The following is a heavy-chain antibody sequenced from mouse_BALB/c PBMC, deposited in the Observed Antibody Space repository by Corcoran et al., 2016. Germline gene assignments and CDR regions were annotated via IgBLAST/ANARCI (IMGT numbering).Heavy chain of an antibody. CDR2: INTYTGEP. Sequence: QIQLVQAGPELKKPGGTVKISCKASGYTFTNYGMNWVKQAPGKGLKWRGWINTYTGEPTYADDFKGRFAFSLETSASTAYLQINNLKNEDTATYFCARWGLRPYALDYWGQGTSVTVSS. V-gene: IGHV9-3-1*01. D-gene: IGHD2-2*01. CDR3: ARWGLRPYALDY. J-gene: IGHJ4*01. CDR1: GYTFTNYG.